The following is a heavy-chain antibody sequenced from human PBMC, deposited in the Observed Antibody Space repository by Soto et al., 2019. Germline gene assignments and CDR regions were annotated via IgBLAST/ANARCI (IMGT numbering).Heavy chain of an antibody. CDR2: ISSNGGST. J-gene: IGHJ6*02. CDR1: GFTFSSYA. CDR3: VRSHLHLFGVVISRYYYYGMYV. Sequence: GGSLRLSCSASGFTFSSYAMHWVRQAQGKGLEYVSAISSNGGSTYYADSVNGRFTIYRDNSKNTLYLQMSNLRAEDTAVYYCVRSHLHLFGVVISRYYYYGMYVWGQGTTVTVSS. V-gene: IGHV3-64D*06. D-gene: IGHD3-3*01.